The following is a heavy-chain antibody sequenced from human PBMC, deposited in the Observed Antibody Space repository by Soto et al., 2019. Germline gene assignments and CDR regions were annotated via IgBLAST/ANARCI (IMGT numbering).Heavy chain of an antibody. J-gene: IGHJ5*02. CDR3: ARDRFSSGPRGNWLDP. V-gene: IGHV3-48*02. D-gene: IGHD3-3*01. Sequence: GGSLRLSCAASGFTFSSYSMSWVRQAPGKGLEWVSYISSSSSTIYYADSVKGRFTISRDNAKNSLYLQMNSLRDEDTAVYYCARDRFSSGPRGNWLDPWGQGTLVTVYS. CDR1: GFTFSSYS. CDR2: ISSSSSTI.